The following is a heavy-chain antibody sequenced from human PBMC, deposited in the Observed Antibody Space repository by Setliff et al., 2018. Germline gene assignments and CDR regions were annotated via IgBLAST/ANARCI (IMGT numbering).Heavy chain of an antibody. CDR2: IYSSGNI. D-gene: IGHD1-1*01. J-gene: IGHJ4*02. CDR1: GASFGSGTYY. V-gene: IGHV4-61*09. CDR3: ARQRRIWNDLDYFDY. Sequence: SETLSLTCTVSGASFGSGTYYWSWIRQPAGKGLEWIGHIYSSGNINYNPSLVSRVTISIDTSKSQFSLRLSSVTAADTAVYYCARQRRIWNDLDYFDYWGQGTLVTVSS.